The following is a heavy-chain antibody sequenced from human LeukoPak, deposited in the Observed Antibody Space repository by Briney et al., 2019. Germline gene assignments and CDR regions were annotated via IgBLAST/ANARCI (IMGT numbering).Heavy chain of an antibody. CDR3: ARDQDVWGSYPLGGY. D-gene: IGHD3-16*02. Sequence: PGRSLRLSCAASGFTFSSYSMNWVRQAPGKGLEWVSSISSSSSYIYYADSVKGRFTISRDNAKNSLYLQMNSLRAEDTAVYYCARDQDVWGSYPLGGYWGQGTLVTVSS. J-gene: IGHJ4*02. CDR1: GFTFSSYS. CDR2: ISSSSSYI. V-gene: IGHV3-21*01.